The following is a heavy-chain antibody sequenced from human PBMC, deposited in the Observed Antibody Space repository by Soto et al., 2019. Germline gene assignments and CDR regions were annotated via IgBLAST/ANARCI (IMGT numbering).Heavy chain of an antibody. CDR3: ARDRVYYGSGSYYKGYYYYGMDV. CDR1: GYTFTNFA. D-gene: IGHD3-10*01. J-gene: IGHJ6*02. Sequence: ASVKVSCKASGYTFTNFAMHWVRQAPGQRLEWMGWINAGNGDTKYSQKFQGRVSITRDTSASTAYMELRSLRSEDTAVYYCARDRVYYGSGSYYKGYYYYGMDVWGQGTTVTVSS. V-gene: IGHV1-3*01. CDR2: INAGNGDT.